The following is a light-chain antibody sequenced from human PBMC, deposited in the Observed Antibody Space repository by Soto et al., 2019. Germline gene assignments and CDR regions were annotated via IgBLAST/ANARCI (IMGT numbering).Light chain of an antibody. CDR2: EIS. CDR1: QGVRSS. Sequence: DIQMTQSPSSLSASAGDRVTITCRARQGVRSSLYWYQQKPGKAPKRLIYEISSLQSGVPSRFSGSGSGTAFTLTISSLQPEDFATYYCLQHNSYPFTFGPGTKVDIK. CDR3: LQHNSYPFT. J-gene: IGKJ3*01. V-gene: IGKV1-17*01.